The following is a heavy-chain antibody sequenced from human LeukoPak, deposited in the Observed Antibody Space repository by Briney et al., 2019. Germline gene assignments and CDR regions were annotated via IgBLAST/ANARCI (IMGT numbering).Heavy chain of an antibody. CDR1: GFTVSSNY. Sequence: PGGSLRLSCAASGFTVSSNYMSWVRQAPGKGLEWVSVIYSGGNTYYADSVKGRFTISRDNSKNTLYLQMNSLRDEDTAVYYCARDPFYSSSSGYFDYWGQGTLVTVSS. CDR3: ARDPFYSSSSGYFDY. J-gene: IGHJ4*02. V-gene: IGHV3-53*05. CDR2: IYSGGNT. D-gene: IGHD6-6*01.